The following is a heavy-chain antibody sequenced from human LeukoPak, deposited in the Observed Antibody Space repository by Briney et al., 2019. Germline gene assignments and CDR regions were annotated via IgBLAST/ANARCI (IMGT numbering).Heavy chain of an antibody. D-gene: IGHD3-10*01. V-gene: IGHV4-34*01. J-gene: IGHJ4*02. CDR3: ARAVLRGGKKYYFDY. CDR2: INHSGST. Sequence: PSETLSLTCAVYGGSFSGYYWSWIRQPPGKGLEWIGEINHSGSTNYNPSLKRRVTISVDSSKTQFSLKLSSVTAADTAVYYCARAVLRGGKKYYFDYWGQGTLVTVSS. CDR1: GGSFSGYY.